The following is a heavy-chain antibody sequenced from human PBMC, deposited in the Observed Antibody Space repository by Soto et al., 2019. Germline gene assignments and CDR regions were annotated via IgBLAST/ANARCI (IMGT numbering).Heavy chain of an antibody. Sequence: GGSLRLSCTASGFAFNSYEMDWVRQAPGKGLEWVANIKSGGTTTFYTDSVKGRFTISRDDVKNLLYLEMNSLRAEDTAVYYCVKEKSAMHSGYDAFDIWGKGTMVTVSS. CDR3: VKEKSAMHSGYDAFDI. CDR1: GFAFNSYE. J-gene: IGHJ3*02. CDR2: IKSGGTTT. D-gene: IGHD5-12*01. V-gene: IGHV3-48*03.